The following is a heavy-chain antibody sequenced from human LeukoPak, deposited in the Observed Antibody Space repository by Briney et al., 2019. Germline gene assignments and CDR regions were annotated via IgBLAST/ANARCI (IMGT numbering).Heavy chain of an antibody. CDR3: ARVLYYYDSSGYYYDAFDI. D-gene: IGHD3-22*01. J-gene: IGHJ3*02. CDR1: GGSISSYY. V-gene: IGHV4-59*01. Sequence: KPSETLSLTCTVSGGSISSYYWSWIQQPPGKGLEWIGYIYYSGSTNYNPSLKSRVTISVDTSKNQFSLKLSSVTAADTAVYYCARVLYYYDSSGYYYDAFDIWGQGTMVTVSS. CDR2: IYYSGST.